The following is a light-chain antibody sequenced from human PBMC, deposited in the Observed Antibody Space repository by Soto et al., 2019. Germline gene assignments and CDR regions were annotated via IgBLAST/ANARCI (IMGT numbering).Light chain of an antibody. V-gene: IGLV2-14*01. CDR2: EGS. CDR3: DSYTSSRAYV. J-gene: IGLJ1*01. CDR1: SSDVGGYNY. Sequence: QSALTQPASVSGSPGQSITISCTGTSSDVGGYNYVSWYQQQSGKAPKLIIHEGSYRPSGVSNRFSGSKSGNTASLTISGLQAEDEADYYCDSYTSSRAYVFGIGTKLTVL.